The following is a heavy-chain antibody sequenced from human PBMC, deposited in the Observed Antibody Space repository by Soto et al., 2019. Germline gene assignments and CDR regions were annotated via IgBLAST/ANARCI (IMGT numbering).Heavy chain of an antibody. V-gene: IGHV4-59*08. Sequence: PSETLSLTCTVSGGSISHYYWSWIRQPPGKGLEWIGNAYYSGSANYNPSLKSRVTISVDTSKSQFSLKLNFLPAADTAVYYCARHQYSISPWGQGTLVTVPQ. CDR3: ARHQYSISP. CDR2: AYYSGSA. J-gene: IGHJ5*02. D-gene: IGHD6-6*01. CDR1: GGSISHYY.